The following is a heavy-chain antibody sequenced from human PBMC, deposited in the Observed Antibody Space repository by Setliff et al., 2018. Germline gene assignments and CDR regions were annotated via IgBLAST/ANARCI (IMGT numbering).Heavy chain of an antibody. CDR1: EFTFSNYW. Sequence: GGSLRLSCAASEFTFSNYWMSWVRQAPGKGLEWVANINQDGREKYYVDSVKGRFTISRDNARNSLYLQMNSLRVEDTAVYYCAKDDVGRQWLEGSSLDYWGQGKLGNVSS. CDR3: AKDDVGRQWLEGSSLDY. J-gene: IGHJ4*02. D-gene: IGHD6-19*01. V-gene: IGHV3-7*03. CDR2: INQDGREK.